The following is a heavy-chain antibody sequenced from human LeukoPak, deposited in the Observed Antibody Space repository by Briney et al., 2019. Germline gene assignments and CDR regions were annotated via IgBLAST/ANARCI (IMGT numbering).Heavy chain of an antibody. CDR1: GGSISSSNW. Sequence: SETLSLTCAVSGGSISSSNWWSWVRQPPGKGLEWIGSIYYSGSTYYNPSLKSRVTISVDTSKNQFSLKLNSVTATDTAVYYCARHYGPWGQGTLVTVSS. V-gene: IGHV4-39*01. J-gene: IGHJ4*02. D-gene: IGHD3-10*01. CDR3: ARHYGP. CDR2: IYYSGST.